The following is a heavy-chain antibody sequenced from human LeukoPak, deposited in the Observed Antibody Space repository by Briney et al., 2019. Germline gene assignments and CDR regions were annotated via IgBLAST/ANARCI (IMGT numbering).Heavy chain of an antibody. D-gene: IGHD3-3*01. CDR3: ARGDYDFWSGYYIKPDYCYYYGMDV. CDR2: INPNSGGT. V-gene: IGHV1-2*06. CDR1: GYTFTGYY. Sequence: ASVKVSCTASGYTFTGYYMHWVRQAPGQGLEWMGRINPNSGGTNYAQKFQGRVTMTRDTSISTAYMGLSRLRSDDTAVYYCARGDYDFWSGYYIKPDYCYYYGMDVWGQGTTVTVSS. J-gene: IGHJ6*02.